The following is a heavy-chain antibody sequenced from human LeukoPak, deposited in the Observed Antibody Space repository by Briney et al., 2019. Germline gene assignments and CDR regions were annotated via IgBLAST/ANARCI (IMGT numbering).Heavy chain of an antibody. J-gene: IGHJ4*02. D-gene: IGHD2-15*01. CDR2: LYSAGAK. V-gene: IGHV3-53*01. CDR3: ASGGTGARKFYSDPFHY. Sequence: GGSLRLSCAASGFTVSNNYMSWVRQAPGRGLEWVSILYSAGAKYYTDSVRGRFTISRDSSKNTMCLQMNSLRAEDTAVYYCASGGTGARKFYSDPFHYWGQGTLVTVSS. CDR1: GFTVSNNY.